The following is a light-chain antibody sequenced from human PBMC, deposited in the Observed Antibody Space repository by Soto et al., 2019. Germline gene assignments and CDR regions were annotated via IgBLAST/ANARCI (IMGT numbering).Light chain of an antibody. CDR2: DAS. CDR1: QGIRSA. V-gene: IGKV1-13*02. CDR3: QQANSISIT. J-gene: IGKJ5*01. Sequence: IQMTQSPSSVSASVGDRVTITCRASQGIRSALAWYQQKPGKAPKLLIYDASSLETGVPSRFSGSGYGTDFTLTITSLQPEDFATYYCQQANSISITFGQGTRLEIK.